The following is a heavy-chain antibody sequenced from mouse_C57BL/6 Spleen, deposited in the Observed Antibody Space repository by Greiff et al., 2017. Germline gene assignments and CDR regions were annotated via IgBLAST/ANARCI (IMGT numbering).Heavy chain of an antibody. CDR3: ARSTTVVATDYFDY. Sequence: QVQLKESGAELARPGASVKMSCKASGYTFTSYTMHWVKQRPGQGLEWIGYINPSSGYTKYNQKFKDKATLTADKSSSTAYMQLSSLTSEDSAVYYCARSTTVVATDYFDYWGQGTTRTGSS. CDR2: INPSSGYT. D-gene: IGHD1-1*01. J-gene: IGHJ2*01. V-gene: IGHV1-4*01. CDR1: GYTFTSYT.